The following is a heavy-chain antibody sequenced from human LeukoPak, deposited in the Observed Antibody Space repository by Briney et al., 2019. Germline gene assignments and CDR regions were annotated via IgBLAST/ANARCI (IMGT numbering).Heavy chain of an antibody. CDR1: GGSISSYY. D-gene: IGHD6-19*01. J-gene: IGHJ4*02. Sequence: SETLSLTCTVSGGSISSYYWSWIRQPPGKGLEWIGSIYHSGSTYYNPSLKSRVTISVDTSKNQFSLKLSSVTAADTAVYYCARVQWLESYLDYWGQGTLVTVSS. V-gene: IGHV4-38-2*02. CDR2: IYHSGST. CDR3: ARVQWLESYLDY.